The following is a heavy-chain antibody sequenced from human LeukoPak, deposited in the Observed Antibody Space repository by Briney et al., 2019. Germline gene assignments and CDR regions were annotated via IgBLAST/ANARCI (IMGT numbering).Heavy chain of an antibody. D-gene: IGHD4-11*01. CDR3: VKEAPGTTIYY. J-gene: IGHJ4*02. CDR1: GFSVSGNY. V-gene: IGHV3-66*01. CDR2: IYKGDAT. Sequence: PGGSLTLSCAASGFSVSGNYMSWVRQAPGKGLEWVSVIYKGDATYYADSVKGRFTISRDSSENTVHLQMDGLRAEDTAVYYCVKEAPGTTIYYWGQGTLVTVSS.